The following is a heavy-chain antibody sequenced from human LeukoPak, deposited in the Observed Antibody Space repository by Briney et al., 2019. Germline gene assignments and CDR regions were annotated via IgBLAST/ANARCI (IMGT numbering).Heavy chain of an antibody. V-gene: IGHV3-13*04. CDR3: VRGGEIGFDS. J-gene: IGHJ5*01. CDR1: GFTFSRYD. D-gene: IGHD3-16*01. Sequence: GGSLRLSCAASGFTFSRYDMHWVRQATGKGLEWISSIGTVGDTYYIGSVKGRFTLSRENAMNSLYLQMNSLRAGDTAVYYCVRGGEIGFDSWGQGTLVTVSS. CDR2: IGTVGDT.